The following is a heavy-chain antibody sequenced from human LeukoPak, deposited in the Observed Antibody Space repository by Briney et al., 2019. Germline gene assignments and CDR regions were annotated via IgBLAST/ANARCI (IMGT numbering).Heavy chain of an antibody. J-gene: IGHJ4*02. CDR1: SGSIRSYY. CDR2: INHSGST. D-gene: IGHD6-13*01. CDR3: ARDQKGPSSSRGDY. V-gene: IGHV4-34*01. Sequence: PSETLSLTCTVSSGSIRSYYWSWIRQPPGKGLEWIGEINHSGSTNYNPSLKSRVTISVDTSKNQFSLKLSSVTAADTAVYYCARDQKGPSSSRGDYWGQGTLVTVSS.